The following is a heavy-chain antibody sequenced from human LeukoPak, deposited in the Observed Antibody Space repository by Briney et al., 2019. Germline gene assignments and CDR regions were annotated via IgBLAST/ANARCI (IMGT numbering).Heavy chain of an antibody. J-gene: IGHJ5*02. CDR2: ISAYNGNT. Sequence: ASVKVSCKASGYTFTSYGISWVRQAPGQGLEWMGWISAYNGNTNYAQKLQGRVTITTDTSTSTAYMELRSLRSDDTAVYYCARGDLGIAVAGYFDPWGQGTLVTVSS. V-gene: IGHV1-18*01. CDR1: GYTFTSYG. D-gene: IGHD6-19*01. CDR3: ARGDLGIAVAGYFDP.